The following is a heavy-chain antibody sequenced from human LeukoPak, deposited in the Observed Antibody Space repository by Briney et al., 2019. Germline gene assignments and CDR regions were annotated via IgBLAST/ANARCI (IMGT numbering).Heavy chain of an antibody. CDR3: ARGAVVVPAASRADY. CDR2: ISSSSSYI. D-gene: IGHD2-2*01. V-gene: IGHV3-21*01. Sequence: GGSLRLSCAASGLTFSSYSMNWVRQAPGKGLEWVSSISSSSSYIYYADSVKGRFTISRDNAKNSLYLQMNSLRAEDTAVYYCARGAVVVPAASRADYWGQGTLVTVSS. J-gene: IGHJ4*02. CDR1: GLTFSSYS.